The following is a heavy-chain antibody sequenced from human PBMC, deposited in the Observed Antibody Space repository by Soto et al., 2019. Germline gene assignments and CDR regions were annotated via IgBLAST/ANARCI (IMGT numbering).Heavy chain of an antibody. CDR2: ISAYNGNT. D-gene: IGHD3-10*01. CDR1: GYTFTSYG. J-gene: IGHJ6*03. V-gene: IGHV1-18*01. Sequence: QVQLVQSGAEVKKPGASVKVSCKASGYTFTSYGISWVRQAPGQGLEWMGWISAYNGNTNYAQKLQGRVTMTTDTSTSTAYMELRSLRSDDTAVYYCARVFMGSGSYPKIYYYYYYRDVWGKGTTVTVSS. CDR3: ARVFMGSGSYPKIYYYYYYRDV.